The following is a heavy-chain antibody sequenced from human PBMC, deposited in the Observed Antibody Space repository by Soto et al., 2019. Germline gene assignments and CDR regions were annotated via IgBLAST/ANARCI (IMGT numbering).Heavy chain of an antibody. V-gene: IGHV4-28*01. J-gene: IGHJ4*02. Sequence: PSETLSLTCAVSGYSISSTNWWGWIRQPPGKGLEWIGYIYYSGSAYYNPSLNSRVTLSVDTSKNQFSLKLRSVTAVDTAVYYCARINSYGARFLTDWGQGIPVTAPQ. CDR2: IYYSGSA. D-gene: IGHD3-16*01. CDR3: ARINSYGARFLTD. CDR1: GYSISSTNW.